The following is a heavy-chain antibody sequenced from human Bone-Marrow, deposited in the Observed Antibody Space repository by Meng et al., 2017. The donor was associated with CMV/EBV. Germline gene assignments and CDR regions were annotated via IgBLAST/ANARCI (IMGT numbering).Heavy chain of an antibody. D-gene: IGHD2-2*02. CDR2: IKSKTDGGTT. Sequence: GESLKISCAASGFTFSNAWMSWVRQAPGKGLEWVGRIKSKTDGGTTDYAAPVKGRFTISRDDSKNTLYLQMNSLKTEDTAVYYCTTVPLGYCSSTSCYIGSYGMDVCGQGTTVTVSS. CDR3: TTVPLGYCSSTSCYIGSYGMDV. CDR1: GFTFSNAW. J-gene: IGHJ6*02. V-gene: IGHV3-15*01.